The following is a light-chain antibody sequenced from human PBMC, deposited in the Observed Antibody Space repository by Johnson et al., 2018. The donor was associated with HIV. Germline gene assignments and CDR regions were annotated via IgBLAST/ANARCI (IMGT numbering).Light chain of an antibody. CDR1: SSNIGNNY. Sequence: QSVLTQPPSVSAAPGQKLTISCSGSSSNIGNNYVSWYQQLPGTAPKVLIYDNNKRPSGIPDRFSGSKSGTSATLGITGLQTGDEADYYCGTWDSSLSVYVSVTGTKVTVL. CDR2: DNN. CDR3: GTWDSSLSVYV. J-gene: IGLJ1*01. V-gene: IGLV1-51*01.